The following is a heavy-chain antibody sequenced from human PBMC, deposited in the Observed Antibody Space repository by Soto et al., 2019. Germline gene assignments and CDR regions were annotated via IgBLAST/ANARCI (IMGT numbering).Heavy chain of an antibody. D-gene: IGHD3-10*01. V-gene: IGHV3-23*01. CDR3: GKGKAITGYGVDILFDY. Sequence: PGGSLRLSCKASGFSFSDYAMTWVRQAPGKGLEWVSVISGSGDNTFYAASVKGRFAISRDNSKNVLYLQMNSLSADDAAVYFWGKGKAITGYGVDILFDYWGLGTLVTVSS. CDR2: ISGSGDNT. CDR1: GFSFSDYA. J-gene: IGHJ4*01.